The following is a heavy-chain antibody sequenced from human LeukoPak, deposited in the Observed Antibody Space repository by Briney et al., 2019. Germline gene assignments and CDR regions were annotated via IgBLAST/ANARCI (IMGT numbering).Heavy chain of an antibody. J-gene: IGHJ3*02. CDR2: IIPIFGTA. D-gene: IGHD6-19*01. Sequence: ASVKVSCKASGGTFSSYAISWVRQAPGQGLEWMGGIIPIFGTANYAQKFQGRVTITTDESTSTASMELSSLRSEDTAVYYCARDPADKYSSGWYGAFDIWGQGTMVTVSS. V-gene: IGHV1-69*05. CDR3: ARDPADKYSSGWYGAFDI. CDR1: GGTFSSYA.